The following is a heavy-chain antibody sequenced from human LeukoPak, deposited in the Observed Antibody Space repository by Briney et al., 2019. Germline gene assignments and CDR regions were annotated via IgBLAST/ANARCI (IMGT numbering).Heavy chain of an antibody. J-gene: IGHJ4*02. CDR2: IYYSGST. V-gene: IGHV4-59*01. CDR1: GGSMSSYY. Sequence: SETLSLTCTVSGGSMSSYYWSWIRQPPGKGLEWIGYIYYSGSTNYNPSLKSRVTISVDTSKNQFSLKLSSVTAADTAVYYCARGRAAKPTPFDYWGQGTLVTVSS. CDR3: ARGRAAKPTPFDY. D-gene: IGHD5-18*01.